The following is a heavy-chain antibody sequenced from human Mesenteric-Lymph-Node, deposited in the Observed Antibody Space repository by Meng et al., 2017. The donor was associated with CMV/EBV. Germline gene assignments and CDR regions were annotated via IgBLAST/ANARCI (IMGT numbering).Heavy chain of an antibody. CDR2: IYYSGNT. V-gene: IGHV4-61*01. D-gene: IGHD1-7*01. J-gene: IGHJ6*02. CDR1: GGSVSSGSYY. CDR3: ARFSQELIDYYYGMDV. Sequence: ESLKISCTVSGGSVSSGSYYWSWIRQPPGKGLEWIANIYYSGNTKYNPSHKSRVTTSIDTSKNQFSLKLSSVTAADTAVYYCARFSQELIDYYYGMDVWGQGTTVTVSS.